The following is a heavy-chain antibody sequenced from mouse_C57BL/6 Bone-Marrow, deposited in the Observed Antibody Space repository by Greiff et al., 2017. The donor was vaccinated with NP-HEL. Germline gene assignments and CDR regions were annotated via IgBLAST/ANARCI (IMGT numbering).Heavy chain of an antibody. CDR3: ARDYYGSSYAWFAY. CDR2: INPNNGGT. V-gene: IGHV1-22*01. CDR1: GYTFTDYN. J-gene: IGHJ3*01. Sequence: EVQLQQSGPELVKPGASVKMSCKASGYTFTDYNMHWVKQSHGKSLEWIGYINPNNGGTSYNQKFKGKATLTVNKSSITAYMELRSLTSEDSAVYYCARDYYGSSYAWFAYWGQGTLVTVSA. D-gene: IGHD1-1*01.